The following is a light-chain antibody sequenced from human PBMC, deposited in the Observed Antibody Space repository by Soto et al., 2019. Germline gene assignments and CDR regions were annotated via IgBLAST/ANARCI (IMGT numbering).Light chain of an antibody. J-gene: IGLJ3*02. CDR1: SSDVGDYTS. CDR2: DVT. CDR3: CSYAGRYSWV. Sequence: QSALTQPRSVSGSPGQSVTFSCSGISSDVGDYTSVSWYQQHPGKAPKLMIYDVTKRPSGVPDRFSGSKSGNTASLTISGLQTDDEADYYCCSYAGRYSWVFGGGTKLTVL. V-gene: IGLV2-11*01.